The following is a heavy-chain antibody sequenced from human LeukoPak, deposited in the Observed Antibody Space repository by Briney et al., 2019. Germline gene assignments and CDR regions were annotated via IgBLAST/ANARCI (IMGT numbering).Heavy chain of an antibody. V-gene: IGHV1-2*02. CDR2: INPNSGGT. D-gene: IGHD2-15*01. J-gene: IGHJ4*02. CDR3: AKAKALVARGYCSGGSCYFDY. CDR1: GYTFTGYY. Sequence: ASVKVSCKASGYTFTGYYMHWVRQAPGQGLEWMGWINPNSGGTNYAQKFQGRVTMTRDTSISTAYMELSRLRSDDTAVYYCAKAKALVARGYCSGGSCYFDYWGRGTLVTVSS.